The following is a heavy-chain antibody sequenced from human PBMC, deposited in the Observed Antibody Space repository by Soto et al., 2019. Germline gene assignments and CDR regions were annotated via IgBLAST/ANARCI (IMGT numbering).Heavy chain of an antibody. Sequence: EVQLLESGGGLVQPGGSLRLSCAASGFTFSSYAMSWVRQAPGKGLEWVSAISGSGGGTHYADSVRARFTISRDNSKNTLYLQMSSLRAECTAVYYCAKLETGCYFFSAFDIWGQGTMVTVSS. CDR1: GFTFSSYA. V-gene: IGHV3-23*01. CDR2: ISGSGGGT. J-gene: IGHJ3*02. CDR3: AKLETGCYFFSAFDI. D-gene: IGHD3-10*01.